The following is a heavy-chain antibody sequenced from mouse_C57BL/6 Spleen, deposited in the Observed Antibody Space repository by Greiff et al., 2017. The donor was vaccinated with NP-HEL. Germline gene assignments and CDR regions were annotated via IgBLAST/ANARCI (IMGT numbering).Heavy chain of an antibody. CDR2: INPNNGGT. CDR1: GYTFTDYY. Sequence: EVQLQQSGPELVKPGASVKISCKASGYTFTDYYMNWVKQSHGKSLEWIGDINPNNGGTSYNQKFKGKATLTVDKSSSTAYMELRSLTSEDSAVYYCAREGLEGFAYWGQGTLVTVSA. CDR3: AREGLEGFAY. V-gene: IGHV1-26*01. J-gene: IGHJ3*01. D-gene: IGHD2-4*01.